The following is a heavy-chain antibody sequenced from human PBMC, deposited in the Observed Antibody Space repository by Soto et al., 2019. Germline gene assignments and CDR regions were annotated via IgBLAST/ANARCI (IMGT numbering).Heavy chain of an antibody. V-gene: IGHV4-59*08. J-gene: IGHJ6*02. CDR2: IYYSGST. Sequence: SETLSLTCAVSGFSISSYYWSWIRQPPGKGLEWIGYIYYSGSTNYNPSLKSRVTISVDTSKNQFSLKLSSVTAADTAVYYCARQPDYGDYVFYYGMDVWGQGTTVTVSS. CDR3: ARQPDYGDYVFYYGMDV. D-gene: IGHD4-17*01. CDR1: GFSISSYY.